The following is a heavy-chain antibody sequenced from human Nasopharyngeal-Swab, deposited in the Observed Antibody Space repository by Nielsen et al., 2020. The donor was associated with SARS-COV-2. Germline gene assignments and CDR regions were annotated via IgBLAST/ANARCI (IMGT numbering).Heavy chain of an antibody. D-gene: IGHD1-26*01. J-gene: IGHJ3*02. CDR2: IRSKTYGGAP. V-gene: IGHV3-49*01. CDR3: ARSVGSYYGQGAFDI. CDR1: GFTFDDYA. Sequence: GRSLRLSCTTSGFTFDDYAMSWFRQAPGKGLEWVGFIRSKTYGGAPEYAASVKGRFTVSRDGAEGIAYLQMNSLGTEDTGVYYCARSVGSYYGQGAFDIWGQGTMVTVSS.